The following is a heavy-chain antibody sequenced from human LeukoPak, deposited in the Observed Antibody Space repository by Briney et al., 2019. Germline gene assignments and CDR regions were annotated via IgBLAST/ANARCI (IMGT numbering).Heavy chain of an antibody. V-gene: IGHV4-59*01. CDR1: GGSTSSYY. CDR3: AREVITMVRGVRLYYYYYMDV. CDR2: IYYSGST. J-gene: IGHJ6*03. D-gene: IGHD3-10*01. Sequence: SETLSLTCTVSGGSTSSYYWSWIRQPPGKGLEWIGYIYYSGSTNYNPSLKSRVTISVDTSKNQFSLKLSSVTAADTAVYYCAREVITMVRGVRLYYYYYMDVWGKGTTVTVSS.